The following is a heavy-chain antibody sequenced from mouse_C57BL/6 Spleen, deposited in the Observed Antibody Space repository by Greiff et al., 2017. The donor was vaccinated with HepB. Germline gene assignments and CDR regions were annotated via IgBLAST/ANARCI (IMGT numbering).Heavy chain of an antibody. CDR2: ISDGGSYT. V-gene: IGHV5-4*03. Sequence: EVNLVESGGGLVKPGGSLKLSCAASGFTFSSYAMSWVRQTPEKRLEWVATISDGGSYTYYPDNVKGRFTISRDNAKNNLYLQMSHLKSEDTAMYYCARRAITGYAMDYWGQGTSVTVSS. D-gene: IGHD1-1*01. CDR1: GFTFSSYA. CDR3: ARRAITGYAMDY. J-gene: IGHJ4*01.